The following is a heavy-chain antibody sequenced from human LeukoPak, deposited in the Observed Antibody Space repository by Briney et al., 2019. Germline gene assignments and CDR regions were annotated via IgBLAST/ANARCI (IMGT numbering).Heavy chain of an antibody. D-gene: IGHD3-3*01. CDR2: INSDGRST. V-gene: IGHV3-74*01. CDR1: GFTLSSYS. Sequence: GGSLRLSCAASGFTLSSYSMNWVRQAPGKGLVWVSRINSDGRSTDYADSVKGRFTISRDNTKNTLYLQMNSLRAEDTAVYYCAHTVWSGNYFDYWGQGTLVTVSS. CDR3: AHTVWSGNYFDY. J-gene: IGHJ4*02.